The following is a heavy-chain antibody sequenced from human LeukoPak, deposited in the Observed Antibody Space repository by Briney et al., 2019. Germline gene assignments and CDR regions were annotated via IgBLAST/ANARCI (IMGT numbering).Heavy chain of an antibody. J-gene: IGHJ6*02. D-gene: IGHD2-2*01. Sequence: PGGSLRLSCTASGFTFGDYAMSWFRQAPGKGLEWVGFIRSKAYGGTTEYAASVKGRFTISRDDSKSIAYLQMNSLKTEDTAVYYCTRVIGGSTSCNQKWCYYYYGMDVWGQGTTVTVSS. V-gene: IGHV3-49*03. CDR3: TRVIGGSTSCNQKWCYYYYGMDV. CDR1: GFTFGDYA. CDR2: IRSKAYGGTT.